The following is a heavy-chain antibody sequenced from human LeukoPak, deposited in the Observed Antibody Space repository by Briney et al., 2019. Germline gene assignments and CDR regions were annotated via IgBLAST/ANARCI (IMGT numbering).Heavy chain of an antibody. CDR3: AKQWVDC. Sequence: PGGSLRLSCAATGFTFGNYAMNWVRQAPGKGLEWVSSISESGDTTHYADSVKGRFTISRDNAQNTLYLQMNTLRAEDTALYYCAKQWVDCWGQGTLVTVSS. V-gene: IGHV3-23*01. J-gene: IGHJ4*02. D-gene: IGHD1-26*01. CDR2: ISESGDTT. CDR1: GFTFGNYA.